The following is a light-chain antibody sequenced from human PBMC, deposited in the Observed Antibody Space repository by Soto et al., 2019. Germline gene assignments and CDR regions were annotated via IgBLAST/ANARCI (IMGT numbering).Light chain of an antibody. Sequence: EIVLTQSPGTLSLSPGERATLSCRASQSVSSGYLAWYQQKPGQAPSLLIYGASSRATGIPDRFSGSGSGTDFTLIISRLEPEDFAVYYCQQYGSSPLTFGGGTKVEIK. CDR1: QSVSSGY. J-gene: IGKJ4*01. CDR3: QQYGSSPLT. V-gene: IGKV3-20*01. CDR2: GAS.